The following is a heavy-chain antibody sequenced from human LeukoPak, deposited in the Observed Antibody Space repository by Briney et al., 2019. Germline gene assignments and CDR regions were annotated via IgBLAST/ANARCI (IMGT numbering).Heavy chain of an antibody. J-gene: IGHJ6*03. CDR3: ASAMGFYSYYYMDV. CDR1: EFTFSSYE. V-gene: IGHV3-48*03. Sequence: GGSLRLSCAASEFTFSSYEMSWVRQAPGKGLEWVSYISSSGSTTYYADSLKGRFTISRDNVKNSLYLQMNSLRAEDTAVYYCASAMGFYSYYYMDVWGKGTTVTFSS. D-gene: IGHD5-18*01. CDR2: ISSSGSTT.